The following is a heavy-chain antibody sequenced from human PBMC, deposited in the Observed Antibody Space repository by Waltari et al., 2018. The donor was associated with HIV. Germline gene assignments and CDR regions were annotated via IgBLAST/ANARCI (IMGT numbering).Heavy chain of an antibody. CDR1: GGSFSGYY. J-gene: IGHJ3*02. V-gene: IGHV4-34*01. D-gene: IGHD6-6*01. CDR2: INHSGST. CDR3: ARGQVAARPRGDAFDI. Sequence: QVQLQQWGAGLLTPPETLSLTCAAYGGSFSGYYWSCIRQPPGKGLEWIGEINHSGSTNYNPSLKSRVTISVDTSKNQFSLKLSSVTAADTAVYYCARGQVAARPRGDAFDICGQGTMVTVSS.